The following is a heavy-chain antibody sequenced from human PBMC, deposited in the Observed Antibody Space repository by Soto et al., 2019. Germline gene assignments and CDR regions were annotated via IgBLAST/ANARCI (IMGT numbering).Heavy chain of an antibody. Sequence: TSVKLSCKASGYSFTSYAMHWVRQAPGQRLEWMGWINAGNGNTKYSQKFQGRVTITRDTSASTAYMELSSLRSEDTAVYYCARDLGGWPDYWGQGTLVTVSS. V-gene: IGHV1-3*01. J-gene: IGHJ4*02. CDR3: ARDLGGWPDY. CDR1: GYSFTSYA. CDR2: INAGNGNT. D-gene: IGHD2-15*01.